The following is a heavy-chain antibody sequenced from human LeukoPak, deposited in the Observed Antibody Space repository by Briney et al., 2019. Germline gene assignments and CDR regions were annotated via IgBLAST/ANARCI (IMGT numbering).Heavy chain of an antibody. CDR2: IYHTGST. D-gene: IGHD3-16*01. CDR3: ARFEMGADYYYMDV. Sequence: SETLSLTCTISGVSVSDYYWSWIRQSPGKGLEWIGYIYHTGSTSYSPSLKSRVTISADTSQNQFSLKLSSVTAADTAVYYCARFEMGADYYYMDVWGKGTTVTVSS. V-gene: IGHV4-59*02. CDR1: GVSVSDYY. J-gene: IGHJ6*03.